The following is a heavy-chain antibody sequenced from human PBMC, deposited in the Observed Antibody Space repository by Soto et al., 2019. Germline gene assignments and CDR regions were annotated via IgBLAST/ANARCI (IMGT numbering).Heavy chain of an antibody. CDR2: ISAYNGNT. J-gene: IGHJ3*02. CDR1: GYTFTSYG. V-gene: IGHV1-18*01. D-gene: IGHD3-10*01. Sequence: QVQLVQSGAEVKKPGASVKVSCKASGYTFTSYGISWVRQAPGQGLEWMGWISAYNGNTNYAQKLQGRVTMTTDTSTSTACMELMSLRSEGTAVYYGARTLVGAFSDAFDIWGKGTMVTVSS. CDR3: ARTLVGAFSDAFDI.